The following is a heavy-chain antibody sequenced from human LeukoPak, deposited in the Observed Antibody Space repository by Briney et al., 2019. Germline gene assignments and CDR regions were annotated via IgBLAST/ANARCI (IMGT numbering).Heavy chain of an antibody. CDR2: ISVSGNT. CDR1: GFTLSSYA. CDR3: AKAPVTSCRGAFCYPFDY. V-gene: IGHV3-23*01. J-gene: IGHJ4*01. Sequence: PGGSLRLSCAASGFTLSSYAMSWVRQAPGKGLEWVSAISVSGNTYHADSVKGRFTISRDSSRDTLYLQMNRLRVEDAGVYYCAKAPVTSCRGAFCYPFDYWGHGTLVTVSS. D-gene: IGHD2-21*01.